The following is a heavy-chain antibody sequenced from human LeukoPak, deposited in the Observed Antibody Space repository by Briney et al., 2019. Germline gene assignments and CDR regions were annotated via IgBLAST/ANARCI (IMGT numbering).Heavy chain of an antibody. J-gene: IGHJ4*02. CDR1: GFTFSSYW. CDR2: INSDGSST. V-gene: IGHV3-74*01. CDR3: AKGGYTSTWRNTFDY. Sequence: PGGSLRLSCAASGFTFSSYWMHWVRQAPGKGLVWVSRINSDGSSTSYADSVKGRFTISRDNAKNTLYLQMNSLRVEDTAVYYCAKGGYTSTWRNTFDYWGQGTLVTVSS. D-gene: IGHD6-13*01.